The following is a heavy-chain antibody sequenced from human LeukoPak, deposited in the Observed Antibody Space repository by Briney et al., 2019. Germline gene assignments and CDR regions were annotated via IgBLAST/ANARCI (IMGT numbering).Heavy chain of an antibody. CDR1: GYTFTGYY. J-gene: IGHJ4*02. CDR3: ARDLRVITAFL. Sequence: ASVKVSCKASGYTFTGYYMHWLRQAPGQGVDWMGRINPNSGGTNYAQKFQGRVTMTRDTSISTAYMELSRLRSDDTAVYYCARDLRVITAFLWGQGTLVTVSP. V-gene: IGHV1-2*06. CDR2: INPNSGGT. D-gene: IGHD3-16*01.